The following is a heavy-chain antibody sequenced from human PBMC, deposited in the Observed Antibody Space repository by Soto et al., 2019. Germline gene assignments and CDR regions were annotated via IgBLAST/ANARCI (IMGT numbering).Heavy chain of an antibody. J-gene: IGHJ6*02. CDR2: INPNSGGT. D-gene: IGHD4-17*01. CDR3: ARGFDYGDSQIGIDYYYYGMDV. V-gene: IGHV1-2*04. Sequence: ASVKVSCKASGYTFTGYYMHWVRQAPGQGVEWMGWINPNSGGTNYAQKFQGWVTMTRDTSISTAYMELSRLRSDDTAVYYCARGFDYGDSQIGIDYYYYGMDVWGQGTTVTVSS. CDR1: GYTFTGYY.